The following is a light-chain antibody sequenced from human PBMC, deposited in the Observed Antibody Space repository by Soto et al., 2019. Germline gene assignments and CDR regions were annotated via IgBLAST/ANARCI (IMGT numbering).Light chain of an antibody. CDR1: NSNIGNNY. CDR3: AAWDNSLSAVL. Sequence: QSVLTQPPSVFAAPGQKVTISCSGANSNIGNNYVSWYQQFPGTAPKLLIYDNNKRPSGIPDRFSGSKSGTSATLGITGLQTGDEADFYCAAWDNSLSAVLFGGGTKLTVL. V-gene: IGLV1-51*01. J-gene: IGLJ2*01. CDR2: DNN.